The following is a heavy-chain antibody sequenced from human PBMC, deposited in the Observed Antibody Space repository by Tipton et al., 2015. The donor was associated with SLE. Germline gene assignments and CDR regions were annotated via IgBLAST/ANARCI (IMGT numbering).Heavy chain of an antibody. Sequence: LRLSCTVSGGSISDYYWSWIRQPAGKELEWIGHIYSTGSTNYNPSLRSRVTMSVDTSKNQVSLKLSSVTAADTAVYYCARGIDAFDIWGQGTMVTVSS. CDR3: ARGIDAFDI. CDR2: IYSTGST. J-gene: IGHJ3*02. CDR1: GGSISDYY. V-gene: IGHV4-4*07.